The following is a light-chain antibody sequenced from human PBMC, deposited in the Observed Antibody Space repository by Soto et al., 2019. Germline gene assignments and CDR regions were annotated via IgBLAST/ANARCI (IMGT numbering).Light chain of an antibody. CDR3: QSYDSRLSGWV. J-gene: IGLJ3*02. V-gene: IGLV1-40*01. CDR1: GSNIGAGYD. Sequence: QSVLTQPPSVSGAQGQRVTISCTGSGSNIGAGYDVHWYQQLPGTAHKLLIYGNSNRPSGVPDRFSGYKSGTSASLAITGLRAEDEADYYCQSYDSRLSGWVFGGGTKLTVL. CDR2: GNS.